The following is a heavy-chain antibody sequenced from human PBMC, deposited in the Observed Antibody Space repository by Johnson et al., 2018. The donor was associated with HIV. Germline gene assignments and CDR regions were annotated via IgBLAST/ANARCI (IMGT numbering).Heavy chain of an antibody. V-gene: IGHV3-23*04. Sequence: VQLVESGGGVVRPGGSLRLSCVGSGFTFSSYAMSWVRQAPGKGLEWVSAISGSGGSTYYADSVKGRFTIPRDNSKNTLYLQMNSLRAEDTAVYYCARVLMRGAYYYDSSGYYIWGQGTMVTVSS. CDR2: ISGSGGST. J-gene: IGHJ3*02. D-gene: IGHD3-22*01. CDR1: GFTFSSYA. CDR3: ARVLMRGAYYYDSSGYYI.